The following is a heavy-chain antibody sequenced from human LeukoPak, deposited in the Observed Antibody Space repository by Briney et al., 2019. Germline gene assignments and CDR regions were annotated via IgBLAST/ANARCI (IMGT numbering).Heavy chain of an antibody. V-gene: IGHV3-74*01. CDR3: ARDPQGGAFDM. CDR2: MNSDGSST. Sequence: SGGSLRLSCAASGFNFSGYCMHWVRQAPGKGLVWISRMNSDGSSTNYADSVNGRFTISRDNAKNTLYLQMNSLRAEDTAIYYCARDPQGGAFDMWGQGTMVTVSP. CDR1: GFNFSGYC. D-gene: IGHD3-16*01. J-gene: IGHJ3*02.